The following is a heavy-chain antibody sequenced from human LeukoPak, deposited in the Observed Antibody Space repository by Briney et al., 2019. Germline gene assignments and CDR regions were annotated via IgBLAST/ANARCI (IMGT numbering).Heavy chain of an antibody. D-gene: IGHD4-17*01. CDR2: IYYTGTT. CDR3: ASKSTDHGELRFDY. Sequence: IPSETLSLTCTVSGGSVSSGSYYWRWIRQPPGKGLEWIGYIYYTGTTNYNPSLKSRVTISVDTSKNQFSLKVSSVTAADTGVYYCASKSTDHGELRFDYWGKGTLVTVSS. J-gene: IGHJ4*02. V-gene: IGHV4-61*01. CDR1: GGSVSSGSYY.